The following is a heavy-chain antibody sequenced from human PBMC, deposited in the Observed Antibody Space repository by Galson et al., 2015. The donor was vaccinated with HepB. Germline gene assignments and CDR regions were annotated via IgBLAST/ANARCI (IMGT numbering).Heavy chain of an antibody. CDR3: ARVAYCSGASCYNYFDY. CDR1: GFNFSTYA. J-gene: IGHJ4*02. D-gene: IGHD2-15*01. V-gene: IGHV3-64*01. Sequence: SLRLSCAASGFNFSTYAMHWVRQAPGKGLEYVSAISSDGGSTNYANSVKGRFTISRDNSKSVLFLQMGSLRTEDMAVYYCARVAYCSGASCYNYFDYWGQGALVTVSS. CDR2: ISSDGGST.